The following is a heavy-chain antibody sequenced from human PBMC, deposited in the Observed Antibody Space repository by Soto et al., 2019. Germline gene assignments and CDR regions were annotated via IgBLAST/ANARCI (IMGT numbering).Heavy chain of an antibody. CDR3: ARGPKVRRSGYYSGYYYYYMDV. Sequence: SETLSLTCAVYGGSFSGYYWSWIRQPPGKGLEWIGEINHSGSTNYNPSLKSRVTISVDTSKNQFSLKLSSVTAADTAVYYCARGPKVRRSGYYSGYYYYYMDVWGKGTTVTVSS. J-gene: IGHJ6*03. CDR1: GGSFSGYY. CDR2: INHSGST. D-gene: IGHD3-3*01. V-gene: IGHV4-34*01.